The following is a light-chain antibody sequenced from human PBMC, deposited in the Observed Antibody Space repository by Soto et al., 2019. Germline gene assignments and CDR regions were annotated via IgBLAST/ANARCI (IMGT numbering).Light chain of an antibody. CDR1: QNISRS. CDR2: DAS. CDR3: QQRADWPIT. V-gene: IGKV3-11*01. J-gene: IGKJ5*01. Sequence: EIVMTQSPVTLSVSPGERATLSCRASQNISRSLAWYQQKPGQAPRLLIYDASNRATGIPARFSGSGSGTDFTLTISSLEPDDFAVYYCQQRADWPITFGQGTRLEI.